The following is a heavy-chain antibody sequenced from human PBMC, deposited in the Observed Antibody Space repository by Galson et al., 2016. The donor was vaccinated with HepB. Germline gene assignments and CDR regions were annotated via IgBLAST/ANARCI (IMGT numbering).Heavy chain of an antibody. Sequence: SVKVSCKASGGTFGSYGISWVRQAPGQGLEWMGGIKPKFGTSNYAQEFQGRVTITADTSTSTAYMEVSSLRSDDTAVYYCARDRYAENSGDYYESEYWGQGILVTVSS. V-gene: IGHV1-69*06. CDR2: IKPKFGTS. CDR1: GGTFGSYG. CDR3: ARDRYAENSGDYYESEY. D-gene: IGHD3-22*01. J-gene: IGHJ4*02.